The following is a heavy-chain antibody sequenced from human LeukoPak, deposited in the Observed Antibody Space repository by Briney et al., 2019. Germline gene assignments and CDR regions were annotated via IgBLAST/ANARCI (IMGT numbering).Heavy chain of an antibody. V-gene: IGHV4-34*01. CDR1: GGSFSGYY. CDR2: INHSGST. J-gene: IGHJ4*02. Sequence: SETLSLTCAVYGGSFSGYYWSWIRQPPGKGLEWIGEINHSGSTNYNPSLKSRVTISVDTSKNQFSLKLSSVTAADTAVYYCASHIHDYTELDYWGQGTLVTVSS. CDR3: ASHIHDYTELDY. D-gene: IGHD4-11*01.